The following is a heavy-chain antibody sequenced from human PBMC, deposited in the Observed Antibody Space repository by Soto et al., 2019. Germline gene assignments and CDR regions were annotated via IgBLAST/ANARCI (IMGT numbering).Heavy chain of an antibody. CDR3: ARGGGCSGGSCYYMDA. CDR1: GGSFSGYY. J-gene: IGHJ6*03. Sequence: QVQLQQWGAGLLKPSETLSLNCAVYGGSFSGYYWSWIRQPPGKGLEWIGEINYGGSTNYNPSLKLRLTISVNTSKNQNSLKLNSVTAADTAVYYCARGGGCSGGSCYYMDAWGKGATGPASS. D-gene: IGHD2-15*01. V-gene: IGHV4-34*01. CDR2: INYGGST.